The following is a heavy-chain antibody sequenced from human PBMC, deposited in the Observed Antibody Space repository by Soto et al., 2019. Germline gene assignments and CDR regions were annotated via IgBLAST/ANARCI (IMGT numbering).Heavy chain of an antibody. CDR3: TTAHDYGDYVCY. J-gene: IGHJ4*02. CDR1: AR. CDR2: IKSKTDGGTT. V-gene: IGHV3-15*01. D-gene: IGHD4-17*01. Sequence: ARMSWVRQAPGKGLEWVGRIKSKTDGGTTDYAAPVKGRFTISRDDSKNTLYLQMNSLKTEDTAVYYCTTAHDYGDYVCYWGQGTLVTVSS.